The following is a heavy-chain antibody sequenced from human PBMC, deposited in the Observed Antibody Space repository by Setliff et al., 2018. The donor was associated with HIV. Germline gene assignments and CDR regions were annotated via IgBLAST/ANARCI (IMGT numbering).Heavy chain of an antibody. V-gene: IGHV4-59*01. D-gene: IGHD6-19*01. CDR2: IYYSGGT. Sequence: PSETLSLTCNVSGGSISSYYWNWIRQPPGKGLEWIGYIYYSGGTNYNPSLKSRVTISADKSKNQFSLKLSPVTAADTAVYYCARGSSGWTFDYWGQGTLVTVSS. CDR3: ARGSSGWTFDY. CDR1: GGSISSYY. J-gene: IGHJ4*02.